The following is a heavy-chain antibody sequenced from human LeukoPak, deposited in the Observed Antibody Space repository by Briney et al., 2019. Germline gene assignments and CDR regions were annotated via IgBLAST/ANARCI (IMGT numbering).Heavy chain of an antibody. J-gene: IGHJ6*02. Sequence: PSETLSLTCTVSGGSTSSGGYYWSWIRQHPGKGLEWIGYIYYSGSTYYNPSLKSRVTISVDTSKNQFSLKLSSVTAADTAVYYCARDRPMVRGVNNYYYYGMDVWGQGTTVTVSS. D-gene: IGHD3-10*01. CDR1: GGSTSSGGYY. CDR2: IYYSGST. CDR3: ARDRPMVRGVNNYYYYGMDV. V-gene: IGHV4-31*03.